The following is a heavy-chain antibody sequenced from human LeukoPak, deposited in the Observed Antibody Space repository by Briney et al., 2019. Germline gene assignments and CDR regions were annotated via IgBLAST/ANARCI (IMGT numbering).Heavy chain of an antibody. D-gene: IGHD6-13*01. V-gene: IGHV3-7*01. J-gene: IGHJ4*02. CDR2: IKQDGSEK. CDR1: GFTFSSYW. CDR3: ARADSYSWYGS. Sequence: GGSLRLSCTASGFTFSSYWMSWLRQAPGKGLEWVANIKQDGSEKYYVDSVEGRFTISRDNAENSLSLQMNSLRAEDTAVYYCARADSYSWYGSWGQGTLVTVSS.